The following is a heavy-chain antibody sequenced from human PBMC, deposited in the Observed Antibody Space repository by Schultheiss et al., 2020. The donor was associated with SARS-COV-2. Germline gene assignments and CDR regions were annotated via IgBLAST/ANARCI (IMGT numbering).Heavy chain of an antibody. Sequence: ASVKVSCKASGYTFTDYNINWVRQAPGQGLEWMGWVSTYKGNTNLEQNFQGRVTLTTDTSTSTAYMELRSLRSDETAVYYCARDRAPGADWFDPWGQGTLVTVSS. V-gene: IGHV1-18*04. J-gene: IGHJ5*02. CDR3: ARDRAPGADWFDP. CDR1: GYTFTDYN. CDR2: VSTYKGNT. D-gene: IGHD3-10*01.